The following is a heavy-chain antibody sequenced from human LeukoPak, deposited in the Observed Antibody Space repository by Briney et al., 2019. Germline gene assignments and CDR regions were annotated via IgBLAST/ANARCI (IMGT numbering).Heavy chain of an antibody. CDR2: INHSGST. D-gene: IGHD2-15*01. CDR1: GGSFSGYY. J-gene: IGHJ4*02. Sequence: SETLSLTCAVYGGSFSGYYGSWIRQPPGKGLEWIGEINHSGSTNYNPSLKSRVTISVDTSKNQFSLKLSSVTAADTAVYYCARRDCSGGSCYDYWGQGTLVTVSS. CDR3: ARRDCSGGSCYDY. V-gene: IGHV4-34*01.